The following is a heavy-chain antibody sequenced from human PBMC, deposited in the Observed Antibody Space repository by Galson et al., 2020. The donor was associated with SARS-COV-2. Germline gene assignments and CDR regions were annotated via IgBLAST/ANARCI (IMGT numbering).Heavy chain of an antibody. Sequence: SETLSLTCTVSGGSISSSSYYWGWIRQPPGKGLEWIGSFYYSGLSYYNPSLKSRVTIYGDTSTNQFSLKLSSVTAADTAIYYCARHPTGEMATTWGQGTLVTVSS. CDR3: ARHPTGEMATT. D-gene: IGHD3-16*01. CDR2: FYYSGLS. V-gene: IGHV4-39*01. J-gene: IGHJ5*02. CDR1: GGSISSSSYY.